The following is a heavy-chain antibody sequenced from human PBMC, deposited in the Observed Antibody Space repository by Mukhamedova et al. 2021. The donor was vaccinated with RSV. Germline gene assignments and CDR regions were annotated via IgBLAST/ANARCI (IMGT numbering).Heavy chain of an antibody. V-gene: IGHV3-7*03. J-gene: IGHJ4*02. D-gene: IGHD6-13*01. CDR2: IKQDGSEK. CDR3: ARVAAAGIGYFDY. Sequence: GKGLEWVANIKQDGSEKYYVDSVKGRFTISRDNAKNSLYLQMNSLRAEDTAVYYCARVAAAGIGYFDYWGQGTLVTVSS.